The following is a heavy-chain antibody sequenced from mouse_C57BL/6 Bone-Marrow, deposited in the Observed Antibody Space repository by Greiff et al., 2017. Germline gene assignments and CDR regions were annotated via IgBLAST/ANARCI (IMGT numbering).Heavy chain of an antibody. CDR3: TTPTITGTSGESAY. J-gene: IGHJ3*01. CDR2: IDPETGGT. V-gene: IGHV1-15*01. D-gene: IGHD4-1*01. Sequence: VQLQQSGAELVRPGASVTLSCKASGYTFTDYEMHWVKQTPVHGLEWIGAIDPETGGTAYNQKFKGKAILTADKSSSTAYMELRSLTSEDSAVYYCTTPTITGTSGESAYWGQGTLVTVSA. CDR1: GYTFTDYE.